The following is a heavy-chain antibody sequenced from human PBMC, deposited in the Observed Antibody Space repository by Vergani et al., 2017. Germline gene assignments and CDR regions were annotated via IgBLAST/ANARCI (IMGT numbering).Heavy chain of an antibody. J-gene: IGHJ4*02. V-gene: IGHV4-34*01. Sequence: QVHLQQWGTGLLKPSETLSLTCEVQGESFSGHYWSWIRQPPGKGLEWIGEINDNGYTNYNPLFESRVIVSADTSKNQFSLEVTSVTAADTAIYFCARTESFILRYFHWALWGQGTLVTVSS. CDR3: ARTESFILRYFHWAL. CDR1: GESFSGHY. D-gene: IGHD3-9*01. CDR2: INDNGYT.